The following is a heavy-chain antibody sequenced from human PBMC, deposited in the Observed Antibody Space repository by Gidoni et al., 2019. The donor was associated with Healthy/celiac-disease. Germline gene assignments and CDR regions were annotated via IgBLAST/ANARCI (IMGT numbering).Heavy chain of an antibody. V-gene: IGHV3-21*01. CDR2: ISSSSSYI. D-gene: IGHD7-27*01. Sequence: EVQLVESGGGLVAPGGSLRLSCAASGFTFSSYSMNWVRQAPGKGLEWVSSISSSSSYIYYADSVKGRFTISRDNAKNALYLQMNSLRAEDTAVYYCAREVQPGDFDPWGQGTLVTVSS. CDR1: GFTFSSYS. CDR3: AREVQPGDFDP. J-gene: IGHJ5*02.